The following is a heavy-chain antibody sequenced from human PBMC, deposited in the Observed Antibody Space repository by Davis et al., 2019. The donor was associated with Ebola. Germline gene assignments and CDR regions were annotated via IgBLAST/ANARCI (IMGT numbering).Heavy chain of an antibody. V-gene: IGHV3-48*02. CDR1: KFTFSFHG. D-gene: IGHD4-17*01. Sequence: PGGSLRLSCAASKFTFSFHGMYWFRQSPGKGLEWLSYIGASNEGINYAGSVKDRFTISRDNAKDSLYLDMNSLRDEDTAVYYCARRIIGDSRGGVDVWGQGTTVIVSS. CDR3: ARRIIGDSRGGVDV. CDR2: IGASNEGI. J-gene: IGHJ6*02.